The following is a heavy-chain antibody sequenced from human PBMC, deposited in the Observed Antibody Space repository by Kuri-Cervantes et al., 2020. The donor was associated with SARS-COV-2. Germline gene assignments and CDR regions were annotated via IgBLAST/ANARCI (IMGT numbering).Heavy chain of an antibody. D-gene: IGHD4-17*01. Sequence: GESLKIPCAASGFPFSIYGMSWVRQAPGKSLEWVSGISGSEYTYYADSVKGRFTISRDNPKNTLDLQMNNLRAEDTAIYYCAKGRTTVTTLHDAFDIWGQGTMVTVSS. CDR1: GFPFSIYG. CDR2: ISGSEYT. J-gene: IGHJ3*02. V-gene: IGHV3-23*01. CDR3: AKGRTTVTTLHDAFDI.